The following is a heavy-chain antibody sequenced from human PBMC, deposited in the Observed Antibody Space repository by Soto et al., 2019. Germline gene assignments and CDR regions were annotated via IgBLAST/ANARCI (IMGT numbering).Heavy chain of an antibody. CDR3: ARALRGGRGYMYYYYGLDV. Sequence: EVQLLESGGGLIQPGGSLRLSCAASGFNFSNYAMTWVRQAPGRGLEWVSAVSATCGSTYYADSVKGRFTISRDNSQAALYVKVNRMRDEDKALYCRARALRGGRGYMYYYYGLDVWGQGTTVTVSS. CDR1: GFNFSNYA. D-gene: IGHD5-12*01. V-gene: IGHV3-23*01. CDR2: VSATCGST. J-gene: IGHJ6*02.